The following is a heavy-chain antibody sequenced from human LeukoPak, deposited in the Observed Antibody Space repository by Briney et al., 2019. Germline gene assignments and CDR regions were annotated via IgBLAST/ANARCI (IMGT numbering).Heavy chain of an antibody. V-gene: IGHV3-30-3*01. CDR2: LSYGGSNE. CDR1: RFTFSNYP. CDR3: ARGRGSYSADY. Sequence: GGSLRLSCAASRFTFSNYPMHWVRQAPGKGLEWVALLSYGGSNECYADSVKGRFTISRDNSKNTLYLQMNSLRAEDTAVYYCARGRGSYSADYWGQGTLVTVSS. D-gene: IGHD1-26*01. J-gene: IGHJ4*02.